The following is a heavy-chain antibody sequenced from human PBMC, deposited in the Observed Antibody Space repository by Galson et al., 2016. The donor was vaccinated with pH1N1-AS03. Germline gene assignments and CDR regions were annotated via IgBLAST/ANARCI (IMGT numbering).Heavy chain of an antibody. D-gene: IGHD3-22*01. V-gene: IGHV3-9*01. J-gene: IGHJ4*02. Sequence: SLRLSCATSGFTFDEYAMHWVRQAPRKGLEWVSGISWNRGNIGYADSVKGRFTISRDDAKNSLYLQMNSLRAEDTAVYYCASSKLDSSGYYYLDHWGQGTLITVSS. CDR1: GFTFDEYA. CDR3: ASSKLDSSGYYYLDH. CDR2: ISWNRGNI.